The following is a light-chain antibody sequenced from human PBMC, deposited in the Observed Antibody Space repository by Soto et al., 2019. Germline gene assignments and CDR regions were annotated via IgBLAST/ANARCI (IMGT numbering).Light chain of an antibody. V-gene: IGKV1-39*01. CDR2: AAS. CDR3: QQSYGNPG. Sequence: DIQMTQSPSSLSASVGDRVTITCRASQSIGFFLNWYHQKPGKAPKLLIYAASSLQSGVPSRFSGSGSGTDFTLTITSLQPEDFGTCYCQQSYGNPGFAPGTKVDIK. J-gene: IGKJ3*01. CDR1: QSIGFF.